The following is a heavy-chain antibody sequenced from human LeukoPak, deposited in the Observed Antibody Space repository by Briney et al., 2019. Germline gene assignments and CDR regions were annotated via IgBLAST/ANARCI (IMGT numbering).Heavy chain of an antibody. Sequence: GGSLRLSCAASGFTFSSYAMNWVRQAPGKGLEWVSVIYSGGSTYYADSVKGRFTISRDNSKNTLYPQMNSLRAEDTAVYYCARVRGLDSCFDYWGQGTLVTVSS. CDR1: GFTFSSYA. CDR3: ARVRGLDSCFDY. CDR2: IYSGGST. D-gene: IGHD2-2*03. J-gene: IGHJ4*02. V-gene: IGHV3-66*01.